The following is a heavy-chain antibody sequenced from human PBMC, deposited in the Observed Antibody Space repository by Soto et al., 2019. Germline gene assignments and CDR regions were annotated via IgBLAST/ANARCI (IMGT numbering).Heavy chain of an antibody. V-gene: IGHV4-39*01. J-gene: IGHJ5*02. CDR1: GASISSSGYY. CDR2: FYYSGST. D-gene: IGHD1-26*01. CDR3: ATQEVGGSYVYTFDP. Sequence: SETLSLTCTVSGASISSSGYYWGWIRQSPGKGLEWLGSFYYSGSTYYNPSLKSRVTISVDTSKNQFSLKLSSVTAADTAVYYCATQEVGGSYVYTFDPWGHGTLVPSPQ.